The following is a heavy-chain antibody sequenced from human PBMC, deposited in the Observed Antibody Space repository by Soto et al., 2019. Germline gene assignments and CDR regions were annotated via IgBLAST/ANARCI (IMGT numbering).Heavy chain of an antibody. Sequence: EVQLLESGGGLVQPGGSLRLSCAASGITFSSHAMTWVRQSPGRGLEWVSLISSGSSTYYADSVKGRFSISRDNSKSTLFLQMNSLRAEDTAIYYCAKHSASGGGFDYWGQGTLLTVSS. D-gene: IGHD6-13*01. CDR2: LISSGSST. V-gene: IGHV3-23*01. CDR3: AKHSASGGGFDY. CDR1: GITFSSHA. J-gene: IGHJ4*02.